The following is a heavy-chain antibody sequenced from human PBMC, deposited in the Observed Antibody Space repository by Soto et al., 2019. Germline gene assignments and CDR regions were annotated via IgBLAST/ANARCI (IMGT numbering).Heavy chain of an antibody. D-gene: IGHD6-19*01. CDR1: GYSFTSYW. CDR2: IYPGDSDT. V-gene: IGHV5-51*01. J-gene: IGHJ2*01. Sequence: PGESLKISCKGSGYSFTSYWIGWVRQMPGKGLEWMGIIYPGDSDTRYSPSFQGQVTISADKSISTAYLQWSSLKASDTSMYYCARGGSGWGRPDWYFDLWGRGTLVTVSS. CDR3: ARGGSGWGRPDWYFDL.